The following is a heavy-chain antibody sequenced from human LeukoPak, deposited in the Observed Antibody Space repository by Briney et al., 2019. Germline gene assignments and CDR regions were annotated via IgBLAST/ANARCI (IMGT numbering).Heavy chain of an antibody. D-gene: IGHD3-16*01. CDR3: ARGYDHGPIEM. J-gene: IGHJ3*02. V-gene: IGHV3-20*04. CDR2: INRNGGST. Sequence: PGGSLRLSCEASGVTFGDYGMSWVRQARGKGLEWVSGINRNGGSTGYADSVKGRFTISRDNAKNSLYLQMNSLRAEDTALYYFARGYDHGPIEMWGQGTMGTVSS. CDR1: GVTFGDYG.